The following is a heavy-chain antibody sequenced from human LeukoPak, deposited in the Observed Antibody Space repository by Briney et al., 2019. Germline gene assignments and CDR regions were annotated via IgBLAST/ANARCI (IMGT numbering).Heavy chain of an antibody. CDR2: INPSGGRT. CDR3: AREITMAGNTFDF. J-gene: IGHJ4*02. V-gene: IGHV1-46*03. D-gene: IGHD3-10*01. CDR1: GYTFTSNY. Sequence: ASAKVSCKPSGYTFTSNYMYWGRQAPGQGLEWMGAINPSGGRTNYAQKFQGRVTMTRDTSTSTVYMELSGLRSEDTAVYYCAREITMAGNTFDFWGQGRLVTVSS.